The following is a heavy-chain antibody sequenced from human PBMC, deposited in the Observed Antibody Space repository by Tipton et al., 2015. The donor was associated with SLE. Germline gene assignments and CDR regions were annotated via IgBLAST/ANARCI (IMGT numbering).Heavy chain of an antibody. Sequence: SLRLSCAASGFTFSSYAMRWVRQAPGKGLEWVSAISGSGGSTYYADSVKGRFTISRDNSKNTLYLQMNSLRAEDTAVYYCAKELGVADNAFDIWGQRTMVNVSS. CDR2: ISGSGGST. CDR3: AKELGVADNAFDI. D-gene: IGHD6-19*01. J-gene: IGHJ3*02. CDR1: GFTFSSYA. V-gene: IGHV3-23*01.